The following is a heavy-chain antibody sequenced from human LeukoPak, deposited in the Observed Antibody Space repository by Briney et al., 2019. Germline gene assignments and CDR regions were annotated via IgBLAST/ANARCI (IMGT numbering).Heavy chain of an antibody. CDR1: GGSISSGDYY. V-gene: IGHV4-30-4*01. D-gene: IGHD2-21*02. CDR2: IYYSGST. Sequence: SETLSLTCTVSGGSISSGDYYWSWIRQPPGKGLEWIGYIYYSGSTYYNPSLKSRVTIPVDTSKNQFSLKLSSVTAADTAVYYCARDGGLAYCGGDCYSWFDPWGQGTLVTVSS. CDR3: ARDGGLAYCGGDCYSWFDP. J-gene: IGHJ5*02.